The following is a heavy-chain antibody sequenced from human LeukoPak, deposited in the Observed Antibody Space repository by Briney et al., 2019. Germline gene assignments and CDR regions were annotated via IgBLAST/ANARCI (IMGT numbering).Heavy chain of an antibody. CDR1: AYTFTGYY. Sequence: GASVKVSCKASAYTFTGYYMHWVRQVPGQGLEWMGWINPNSGGTNYAQKFQGRVTMTRDTSISTAYMELSRLRSDDTAVYYCARDEYGIVAGSWFDPWGQGTLVTVSS. J-gene: IGHJ5*02. V-gene: IGHV1-2*02. D-gene: IGHD2-15*01. CDR3: ARDEYGIVAGSWFDP. CDR2: INPNSGGT.